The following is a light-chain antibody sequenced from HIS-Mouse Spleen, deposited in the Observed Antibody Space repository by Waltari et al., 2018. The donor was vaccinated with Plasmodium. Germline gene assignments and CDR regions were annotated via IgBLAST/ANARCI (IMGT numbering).Light chain of an antibody. CDR1: QSVLYSSNNKNY. Sequence: DIVMTQSPDSLAVSLGERATIHCKSSQSVLYSSNNKNYLAWYQQKPGQPPKLLIYWASTRESGVPDRFSGSGSGTDFTLTISSLQAEDVAVYHCQQYYSTPYTFGQGTKLEIK. J-gene: IGKJ2*01. CDR3: QQYYSTPYT. V-gene: IGKV4-1*01. CDR2: WAS.